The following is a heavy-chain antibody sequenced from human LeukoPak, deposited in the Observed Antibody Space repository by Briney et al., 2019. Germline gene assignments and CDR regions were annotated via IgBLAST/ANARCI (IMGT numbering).Heavy chain of an antibody. V-gene: IGHV3-7*01. Sequence: GGSLRLSCAASGFTFSSYWMSWVRQAPGKGLEWVANIKQDGSEKYYVDSVKGRFTISRDNAKNSLYLRMNSLRAEDTAVYYCARALWFGELVPYYFDYWGQGTLVTVSS. J-gene: IGHJ4*02. CDR1: GFTFSSYW. CDR2: IKQDGSEK. D-gene: IGHD3-10*01. CDR3: ARALWFGELVPYYFDY.